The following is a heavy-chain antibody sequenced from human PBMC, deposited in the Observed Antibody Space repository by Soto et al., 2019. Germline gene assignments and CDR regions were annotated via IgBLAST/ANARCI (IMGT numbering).Heavy chain of an antibody. CDR3: AKVQEFCGFNCYIVDY. CDR2: ISSSSSYV. CDR1: GFTSSGST. D-gene: IGHD2-21*02. Sequence: PGGSLRLSCAASGFTSSGSTMSWVRQAPGKGRECVSSISSSSSYVSYADSVKGRFTISRDNAKNSLYLQMDSLTAEETALYYCAKVQEFCGFNCYIVDYWGQGVLVTVSS. J-gene: IGHJ4*02. V-gene: IGHV3-21*01.